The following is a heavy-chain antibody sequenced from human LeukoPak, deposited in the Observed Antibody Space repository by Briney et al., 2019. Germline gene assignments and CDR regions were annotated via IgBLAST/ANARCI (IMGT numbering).Heavy chain of an antibody. CDR3: AELGITMIGGV. V-gene: IGHV3-23*01. CDR1: GFTFDNYA. Sequence: GGSLRLSCAASGFTFDNYAMTWVRQGPGKGLEWIATISGSGGSTYYADSVKGRFTIFRDNSKNMVFLQMSGLRAEDTAVYYCAELGITMIGGVWGKGTTVTISS. CDR2: ISGSGGST. J-gene: IGHJ6*04. D-gene: IGHD3-10*02.